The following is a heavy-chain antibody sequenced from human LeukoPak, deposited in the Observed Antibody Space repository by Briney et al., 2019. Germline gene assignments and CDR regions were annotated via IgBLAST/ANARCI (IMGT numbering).Heavy chain of an antibody. D-gene: IGHD6-13*01. J-gene: IGHJ4*02. CDR1: GHTFTSYD. V-gene: IGHV1-8*01. Sequence: ASVKVSCKASGHTFTSYDINWVRQATGQGLEWMGWMNPNSGNTGYAQKFQGRVTMTRNTSISTAYMELSSLRSEDTAVYYCARVGSSWYKEFDYWGQGTLVTVSS. CDR2: MNPNSGNT. CDR3: ARVGSSWYKEFDY.